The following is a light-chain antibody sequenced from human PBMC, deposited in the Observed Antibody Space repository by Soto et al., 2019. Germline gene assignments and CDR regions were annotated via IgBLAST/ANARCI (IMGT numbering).Light chain of an antibody. CDR2: GGS. V-gene: IGKV3-20*01. CDR1: QSVGRRW. Sequence: EIVLTQSPGTVSLSPGERATLSCRASQSVGRRWLAWYQQKPGQAPRVLIYGGSNRATGIPDRFSGSGAGTDLTLTNSKLEPEDFAVYYCQQYYSSRTFGQGTKVEMK. J-gene: IGKJ1*01. CDR3: QQYYSSRT.